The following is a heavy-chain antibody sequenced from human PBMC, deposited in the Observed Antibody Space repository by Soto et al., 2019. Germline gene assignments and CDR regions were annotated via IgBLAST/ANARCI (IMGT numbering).Heavy chain of an antibody. Sequence: SETLSLTCTVSGGSISSSSYYWGWIRQPPGKGLEWIGSIYYSGSTYYNPSLKSRVTISVDTSKNQFSLKLSSVTAADTAVYYFARHAVLRYFDWLLPPFDYWGQGTLVTVSS. CDR3: ARHAVLRYFDWLLPPFDY. D-gene: IGHD3-9*01. CDR2: IYYSGST. CDR1: GGSISSSSYY. J-gene: IGHJ4*02. V-gene: IGHV4-39*01.